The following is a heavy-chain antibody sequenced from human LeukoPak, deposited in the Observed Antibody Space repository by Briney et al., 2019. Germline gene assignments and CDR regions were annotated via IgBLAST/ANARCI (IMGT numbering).Heavy chain of an antibody. CDR1: GGSISSSSYY. CDR3: ARSDCSSTSCYRPYYYYYYMDV. Sequence: SETLSLTCTVSGGSISSSSYYWGWIRQPPGKGLEWIGSIYYSGSTYYNPSLKCRVTISVDRSKNQFSLKLSSVTTADTAVYYCARSDCSSTSCYRPYYYYYYMDVWGKGTTVTVSS. J-gene: IGHJ6*03. D-gene: IGHD2-2*01. CDR2: IYYSGST. V-gene: IGHV4-39*07.